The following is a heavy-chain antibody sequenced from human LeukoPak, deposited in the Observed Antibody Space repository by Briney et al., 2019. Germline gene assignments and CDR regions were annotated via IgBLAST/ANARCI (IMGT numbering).Heavy chain of an antibody. D-gene: IGHD1-1*01. J-gene: IGHJ5*02. V-gene: IGHV4-59*01. CDR1: GGSISSYY. Sequence: SETLSLTCTVSGGSISSYYWSWIRQPPGKGLEWIGHIYGSGSTNYNPSLKSRVTLSVDTSKNQFSLRLSSVTAADTAVYYCAREGTSGTHLNWFDPWGQGTLVTVSS. CDR2: IYGSGST. CDR3: AREGTSGTHLNWFDP.